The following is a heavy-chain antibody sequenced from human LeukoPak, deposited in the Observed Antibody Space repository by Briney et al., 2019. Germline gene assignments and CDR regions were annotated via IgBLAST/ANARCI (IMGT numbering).Heavy chain of an antibody. J-gene: IGHJ5*02. CDR3: AKTVVAANNWFDP. V-gene: IGHV3-23*01. CDR2: IFPSGGEI. D-gene: IGHD2-15*01. CDR1: GFTFSTFA. Sequence: GGSLRLSCAASGFTFSTFAMIWVRQPPGKGLEWVSSIFPSGGEIHYADSVRGRFTISRDNSKSTLSLKMNSMRAEDTAVYYCAKTVVAANNWFDPWGKGTLVTVSS.